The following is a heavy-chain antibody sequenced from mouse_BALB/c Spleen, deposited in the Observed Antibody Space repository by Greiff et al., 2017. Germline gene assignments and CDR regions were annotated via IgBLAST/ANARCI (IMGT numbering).Heavy chain of an antibody. CDR3: ARESSDYYGTDY. V-gene: IGHV2-9*02. D-gene: IGHD1-1*01. CDR1: GFSLTSYG. Sequence: VKLQESGPGLVAPSQSLSITCTVSGFSLTSYGVHWVRQPPGKGLEWLGVIWAGGSTNYNSALMSRLSISKDNSKSQVFLKMNSLQTDDTAMYYCARESSDYYGTDYWGQGTTLTVSS. J-gene: IGHJ2*01. CDR2: IWAGGST.